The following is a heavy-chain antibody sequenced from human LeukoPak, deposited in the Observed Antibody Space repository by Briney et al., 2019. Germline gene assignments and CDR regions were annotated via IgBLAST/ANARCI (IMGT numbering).Heavy chain of an antibody. D-gene: IGHD4-17*01. CDR1: GASINSYY. CDR2: IHYRGTN. Sequence: PSETLSLTCSVSGASINSYYWNWIRQSPGKGLEWLGNIHYRGTNNYNPSLKSRVTLSLDSSKSQFALKVTSVTAADTAVYYCARDEFGDFQGFDYWGQGTRVTVSS. CDR3: ARDEFGDFQGFDY. V-gene: IGHV4-59*13. J-gene: IGHJ4*02.